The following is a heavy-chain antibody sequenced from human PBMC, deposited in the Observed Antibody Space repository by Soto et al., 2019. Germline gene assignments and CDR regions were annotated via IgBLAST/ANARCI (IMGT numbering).Heavy chain of an antibody. CDR1: GFTFSSYG. CDR2: ISYDGSNK. V-gene: IGHV3-30*18. D-gene: IGHD4-17*01. J-gene: IGHJ4*02. Sequence: QVQLVESGGGVVQPGRSLRLSCAASGFTFSSYGMHWVRQAPGKGLEWVAVISYDGSNKYYADSVKGRFTISRDNSKNTLDLQMNSLRAEDTAVYYCAKDSKVEFDYGDYGSCDYWGQGTLVTVSS. CDR3: AKDSKVEFDYGDYGSCDY.